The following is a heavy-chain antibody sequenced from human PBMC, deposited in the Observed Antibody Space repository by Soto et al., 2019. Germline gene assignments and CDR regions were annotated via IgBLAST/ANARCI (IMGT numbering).Heavy chain of an antibody. V-gene: IGHV1-69*01. Sequence: QVQVVQSGVEVRRPGSSVKVSCKASGDTFKNCVISWVRQAPGQGLEWMGGIIPLFGTTDFAQRFQGRLTITTDESTPPAYMELRRLRSEDTATYYCAAELGFGTVSVVWGQGTTVIVSS. J-gene: IGHJ6*02. CDR2: IIPLFGTT. D-gene: IGHD7-27*01. CDR3: AAELGFGTVSVV. CDR1: GDTFKNCV.